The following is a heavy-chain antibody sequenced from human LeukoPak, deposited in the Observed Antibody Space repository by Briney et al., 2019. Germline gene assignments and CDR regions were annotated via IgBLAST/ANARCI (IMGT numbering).Heavy chain of an antibody. V-gene: IGHV3-23*01. Sequence: PGGSLRLSCAASGFTFSSYSMNWVRQAPGKGLEWVSGISGGGDSTYYADSVKGRFTISRDNSKNTLYLQMNSLRVDYTAVYYCANSLRHDYYMAVWGKGTTVTVSS. J-gene: IGHJ6*03. CDR1: GFTFSSYS. CDR2: ISGGGDST. CDR3: ANSLRHDYYMAV.